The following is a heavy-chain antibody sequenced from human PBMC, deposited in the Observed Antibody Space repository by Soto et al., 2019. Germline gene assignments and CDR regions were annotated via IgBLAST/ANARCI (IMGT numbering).Heavy chain of an antibody. V-gene: IGHV1-18*01. CDR1: GYTFTSYG. D-gene: IGHD5-18*01. J-gene: IGHJ4*02. CDR3: ATQGRTALVTNYFDX. Sequence: ASVKVSCNASGYTFTSYGISWVRQAPGQGLEWMGLISAYNDNTNYAQKLQGRVTMTKDTSTSTAYIELTSLRSYDTAVYYCATQGRTALVTNYFDXWGQGTLLTVSX. CDR2: ISAYNDNT.